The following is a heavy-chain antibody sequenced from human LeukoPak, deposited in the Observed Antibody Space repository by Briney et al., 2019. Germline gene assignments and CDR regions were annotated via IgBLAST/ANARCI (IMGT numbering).Heavy chain of an antibody. Sequence: ASVKVSCKASGYTSTGYYMHWVRQAPGQGLEWMGRINPNSGGTNYARKFQGRVTMTRDTSISTAYMELSRLRSDDTAVYYCGTGTGPFDYWGQGTLVTVSS. D-gene: IGHD1/OR15-1a*01. CDR1: GYTSTGYY. J-gene: IGHJ4*02. CDR3: GTGTGPFDY. CDR2: INPNSGGT. V-gene: IGHV1-2*06.